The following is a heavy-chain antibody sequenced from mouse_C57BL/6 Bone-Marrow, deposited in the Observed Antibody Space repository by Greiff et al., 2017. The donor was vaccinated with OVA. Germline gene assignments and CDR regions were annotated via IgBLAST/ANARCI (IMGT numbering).Heavy chain of an antibody. J-gene: IGHJ4*01. D-gene: IGHD3-2*02. CDR2: IWTGGGT. CDR3: ARNRDSSGYVGAMDY. V-gene: IGHV2-9-1*01. Sequence: VMLVESGPGLVAPSQSLSITCTVSGFSFTSYAISWVRQPPGKGLEWLGVIWTGGGTNYNSALKSRLSISKDNSKSQVFLKMNSLQTDDTARYYCARNRDSSGYVGAMDYWGQGTSVTVSS. CDR1: GFSFTSYA.